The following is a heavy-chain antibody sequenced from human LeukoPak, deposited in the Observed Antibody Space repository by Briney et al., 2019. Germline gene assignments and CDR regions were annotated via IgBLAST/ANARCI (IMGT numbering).Heavy chain of an antibody. CDR2: IYYSGST. CDR1: GYSISSGYY. D-gene: IGHD3-3*01. CDR3: ARRFGVLFDY. J-gene: IGHJ4*02. V-gene: IGHV4-38-2*01. Sequence: PSETLSLTCAVSGYSISSGYYWGWIRQPPGKGLEWIGSIYYSGSTYYNPSLKSRVTISVDTSKNQFSLKLSSVTAADTAVYYCARRFGVLFDYWGQGTLVTVSS.